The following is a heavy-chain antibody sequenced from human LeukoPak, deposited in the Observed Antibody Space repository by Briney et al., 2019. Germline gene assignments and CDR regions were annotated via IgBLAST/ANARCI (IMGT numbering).Heavy chain of an antibody. V-gene: IGHV5-51*01. Sequence: GESLKISCKGSGYSFYTYWIAWVRQMPGKGLEWMGIIYPDDSDTRYSPSFQGQVTISADKSIDTAYLQWRSLKASDTGMYYCVRQSLGEFKYWAQGTLVTVSS. J-gene: IGHJ4*02. CDR3: VRQSLGEFKY. D-gene: IGHD3-10*01. CDR1: GYSFYTYW. CDR2: IYPDDSDT.